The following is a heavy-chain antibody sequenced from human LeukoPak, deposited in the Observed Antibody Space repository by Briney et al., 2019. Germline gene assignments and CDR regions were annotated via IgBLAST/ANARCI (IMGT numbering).Heavy chain of an antibody. Sequence: SETLSLTCTVSGYSISSGYYWGWIRQPPGKGLEWIGSIYHSGSTYYNPSLKSRVTISVDTSKNQFSLKLSSVTAADTAVYYCAASTTVTPGRPRSPHAFDIWGQGTMVTVSS. CDR1: GYSISSGYY. D-gene: IGHD4-17*01. V-gene: IGHV4-38-2*02. CDR2: IYHSGST. J-gene: IGHJ3*02. CDR3: AASTTVTPGRPRSPHAFDI.